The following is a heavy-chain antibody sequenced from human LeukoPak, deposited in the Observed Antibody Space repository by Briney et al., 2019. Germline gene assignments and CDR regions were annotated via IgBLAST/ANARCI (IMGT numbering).Heavy chain of an antibody. Sequence: GGSLRLSCAASGFTFSSYAMHWVRQAPGKGLEYVSAISSNGGSTYYANSVKGRFTISRDNSKNTLYLQMGSLRAEDMAVYYCARGGYYYGSGRNPDYWGQGTLVTVSS. J-gene: IGHJ4*02. V-gene: IGHV3-64*01. CDR1: GFTFSSYA. D-gene: IGHD3-10*01. CDR3: ARGGYYYGSGRNPDY. CDR2: ISSNGGST.